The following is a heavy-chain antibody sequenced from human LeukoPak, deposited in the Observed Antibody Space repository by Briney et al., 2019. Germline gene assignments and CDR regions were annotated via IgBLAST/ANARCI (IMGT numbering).Heavy chain of an antibody. CDR1: GFTFSNYA. V-gene: IGHV3-23*01. CDR3: AKYYGQGDYYYYYGTDV. Sequence: GWSLRLSCAASGFTFSNYAMSWVRQAAGTGVEWVSGSSGSGGSTYYADSVKGRFTISRDNSKNTLYLQTNSLRAEDTAVYYCAKYYGQGDYYYYYGTDVWGQGTTVTVSS. J-gene: IGHJ6*02. D-gene: IGHD4-17*01. CDR2: SSGSGGST.